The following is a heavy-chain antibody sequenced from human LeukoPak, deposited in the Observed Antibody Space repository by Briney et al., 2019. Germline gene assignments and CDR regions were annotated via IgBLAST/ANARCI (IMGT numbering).Heavy chain of an antibody. J-gene: IGHJ4*02. Sequence: GASVKVSCKASGGTFSSYAISWVRQAPGQGLEWMGGIIPIFGTANYAQKFQGRVTITADESTSTAYMELSSLRSEDTAVYYCARDLLYSSSWYGIDHWGQGTLVTVSS. V-gene: IGHV1-69*13. CDR2: IIPIFGTA. CDR1: GGTFSSYA. D-gene: IGHD6-13*01. CDR3: ARDLLYSSSWYGIDH.